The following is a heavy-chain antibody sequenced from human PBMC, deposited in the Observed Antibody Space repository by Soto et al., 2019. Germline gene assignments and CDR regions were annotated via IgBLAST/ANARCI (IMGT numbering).Heavy chain of an antibody. CDR3: AREKQWLVHDYFDY. V-gene: IGHV3-21*01. CDR1: GFTFSSYS. J-gene: IGHJ4*02. Sequence: GGSLRLSCAASGFTFSSYSMNWVRQAPGKGLEWVSSISSSSSYIYYADSVKGRFTISRDNAKNSLYLQMNSLRAEDTAVYYCAREKQWLVHDYFDYWGQGTLVTVSS. CDR2: ISSSSSYI. D-gene: IGHD6-19*01.